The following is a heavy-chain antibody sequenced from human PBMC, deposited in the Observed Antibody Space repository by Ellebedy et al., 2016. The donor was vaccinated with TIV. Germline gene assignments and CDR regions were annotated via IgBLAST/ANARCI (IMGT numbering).Heavy chain of an antibody. CDR1: GGSFSGYY. CDR3: ARDDSSAYHPTYYFDY. CDR2: TSHSGST. D-gene: IGHD3-22*01. J-gene: IGHJ4*02. Sequence: SETLSLXXAVYGGSFSGYYWSWIRQPPGKGLEWIGETSHSGSTTYNSSLKSRVSISPDTSKNQFSLKLSSVTAADTAVYYCARDDSSAYHPTYYFDYWGQGTLVTVSS. V-gene: IGHV4-34*01.